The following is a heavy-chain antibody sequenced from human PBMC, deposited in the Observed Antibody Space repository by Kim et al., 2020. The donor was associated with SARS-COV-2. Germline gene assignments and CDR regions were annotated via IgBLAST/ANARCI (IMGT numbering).Heavy chain of an antibody. Sequence: ADSVKCRFTISRDNAKNSLYLQMNSLRAEDTAVYDCAREGGRFGESLGDYWGQGTLVTVSS. V-gene: IGHV3-21*01. J-gene: IGHJ4*02. CDR3: AREGGRFGESLGDY. D-gene: IGHD3-10*01.